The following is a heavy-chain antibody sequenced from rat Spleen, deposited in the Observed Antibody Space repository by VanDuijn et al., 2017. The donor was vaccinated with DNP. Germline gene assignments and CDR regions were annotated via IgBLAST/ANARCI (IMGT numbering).Heavy chain of an antibody. CDR2: ISTGGGNT. V-gene: IGHV5S13*01. CDR1: GFTFSNYG. CDR3: TTGGRD. J-gene: IGHJ2*01. Sequence: EVKLVESGGGLVQPGSSLKLSCVASGFTFSNYGMAWVRQAPTKGLEWVASISTGGGNTYYRDSVKGRFTISRDNAKNTQYLQMDSLRSEDTATYFCTTGGRDWGQGVMVTVSS. D-gene: IGHD4-3*01.